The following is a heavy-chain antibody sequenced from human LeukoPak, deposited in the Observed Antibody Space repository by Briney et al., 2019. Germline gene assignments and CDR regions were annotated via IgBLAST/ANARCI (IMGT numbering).Heavy chain of an antibody. CDR2: INHSGST. CDR1: GGSFSGYY. D-gene: IGHD4-17*01. J-gene: IGHJ3*02. CDR3: AGRAAHDYGDYAAFDI. Sequence: PLETLSLTRAVYGGSFSGYYWSWIRQPPGKGLEWIGEINHSGSTNYNPSLKSRVTISVDTSKNQFSLKLSSVTAADTAVYYCAGRAAHDYGDYAAFDIWGQGTMVTVSS. V-gene: IGHV4-34*01.